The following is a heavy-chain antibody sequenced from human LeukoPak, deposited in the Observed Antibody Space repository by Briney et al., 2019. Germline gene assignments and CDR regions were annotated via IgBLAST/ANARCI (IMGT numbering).Heavy chain of an antibody. CDR1: GFTFSSFA. V-gene: IGHV3-23*01. CDR3: ARDRYRAAAKYYFDY. J-gene: IGHJ4*02. D-gene: IGHD6-13*01. Sequence: GGSLRLSCAGSGFTFSSFAMTWVRQAPGKGLEWVSSISGSGSSTYHADSVKGRFTISRDSSKNTLYLQMNSLTAEDTAIYYCARDRYRAAAKYYFDYWGQGTLVTVSS. CDR2: ISGSGSST.